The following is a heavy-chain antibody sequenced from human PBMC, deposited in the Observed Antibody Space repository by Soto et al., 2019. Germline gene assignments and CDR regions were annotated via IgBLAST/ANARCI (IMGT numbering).Heavy chain of an antibody. CDR2: IMLIFGTA. D-gene: IGHD2-8*02. Sequence: QVQLVQSGAEVKKPGSSVKVSCKASGGTFSSYAISWVRQAPGQGLEWMGGIMLIFGTANYAQKFQGRVTITADESTSTAYMELSSLRSEDTAVYYCARDRFLAGTGGVFDYWGQGTLVTVSS. J-gene: IGHJ4*02. CDR3: ARDRFLAGTGGVFDY. V-gene: IGHV1-69*01. CDR1: GGTFSSYA.